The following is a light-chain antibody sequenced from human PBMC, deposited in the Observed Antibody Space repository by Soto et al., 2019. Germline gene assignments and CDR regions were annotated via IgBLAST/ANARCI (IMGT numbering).Light chain of an antibody. CDR2: AVS. CDR1: QTIKIY. V-gene: IGKV1-39*01. J-gene: IGKJ1*01. CDR3: QQSYSDPRK. Sequence: DIQMTQSPTSLSASVGDRVTITCRASQTIKIYLSWYLQKPGKAPSLLISAVSRRRSGVPPRFSGSGSGTDFSLTISSLQPEDFGTYYCQQSYSDPRKLGQGTKVDSK.